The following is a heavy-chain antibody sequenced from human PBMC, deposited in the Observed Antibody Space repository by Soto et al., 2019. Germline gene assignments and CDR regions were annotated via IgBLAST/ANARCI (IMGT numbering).Heavy chain of an antibody. CDR3: ARDGGRHSGGMDY. D-gene: IGHD1-26*01. J-gene: IGHJ4*02. CDR2: IIPIFGTA. CDR1: GGTFSSYS. V-gene: IGHV1-69*01. Sequence: QVQLGQSGAEVKKPGSSVKVSCKASGGTFSSYSINWVRQAPGQGLEWMGEIIPIFGTANYAQKFQGRVTITADESTSTAYMELSSLRSEDTAVYYCARDGGRHSGGMDYWGQGTLVTVSS.